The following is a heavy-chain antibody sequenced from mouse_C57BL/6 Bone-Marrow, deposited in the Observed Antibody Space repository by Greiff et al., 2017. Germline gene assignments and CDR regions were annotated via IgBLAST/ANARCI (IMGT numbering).Heavy chain of an antibody. CDR3: ARGYYGSSYLYYFDY. J-gene: IGHJ2*01. V-gene: IGHV5-4*03. CDR2: ISDGGSYT. D-gene: IGHD1-1*01. CDR1: GFTFSSYA. Sequence: EVMLVESGGGLVKPGGSLKLSCAASGFTFSSYAMSWVRQTPEKRLEWVATISDGGSYTYYPDNVKGRFTISRDNAKNNLYLQMSHLKSEDTAMYYCARGYYGSSYLYYFDYWGQGTTLTVSS.